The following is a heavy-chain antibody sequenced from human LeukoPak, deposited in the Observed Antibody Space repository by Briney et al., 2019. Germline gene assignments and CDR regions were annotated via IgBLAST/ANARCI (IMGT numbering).Heavy chain of an antibody. CDR3: ARAYSSPNWFDP. J-gene: IGHJ5*02. CDR2: IKVDGSET. D-gene: IGHD6-13*01. V-gene: IGHV3-7*04. CDR1: GFSFSNSW. Sequence: GGSLRLSCAASGFSFSNSWMRWVRQAPGKGLEWVANIKVDGSETYYVDSVKGRFTISRDNAKSSLYLQMNSLRVEDTAVYYCARAYSSPNWFDPWGQGTLVTVSS.